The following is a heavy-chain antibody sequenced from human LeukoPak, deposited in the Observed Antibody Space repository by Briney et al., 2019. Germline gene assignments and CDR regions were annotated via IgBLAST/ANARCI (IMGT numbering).Heavy chain of an antibody. J-gene: IGHJ5*02. CDR1: GGSISSGGYY. V-gene: IGHV4-31*03. Sequence: SETLSLTCTVSGGSISSGGYYWSWSRQHPGRGLEWIGYIYYSGSTYYDPSLKSRVTILVDTSKNQFSLKLSSVTAADTAVYYCARNVEITSDNWFDPWGQGTLVTVSS. CDR2: IYYSGST. D-gene: IGHD3-10*01. CDR3: ARNVEITSDNWFDP.